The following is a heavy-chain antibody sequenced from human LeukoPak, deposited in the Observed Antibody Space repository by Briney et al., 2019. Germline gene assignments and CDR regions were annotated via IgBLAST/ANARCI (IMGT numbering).Heavy chain of an antibody. CDR3: VRGMDI. Sequence: GSLRLSCAASGFTFSSYWMSWVRQAPGKGLEWVANIKQDGSSRYYVDSVEGRFSISRDNAKNSQYLQMNSLRPEDTAVYYRVRGMDIWGQGTMVTVSS. CDR2: IKQDGSSR. V-gene: IGHV3-7*01. CDR1: GFTFSSYW. J-gene: IGHJ3*02.